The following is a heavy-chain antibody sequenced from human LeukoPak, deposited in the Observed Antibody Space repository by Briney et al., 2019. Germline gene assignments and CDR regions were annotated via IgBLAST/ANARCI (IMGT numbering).Heavy chain of an antibody. CDR2: INHSGSI. Sequence: PSETLSLTCAVYGGSFSGYYWSWIRQPPGKGLEWIGEINHSGSINYNPSLKSRVTISVDTSKNQFSLKLSSVTAADTAVYYCARDTTPRKFDYWGQGTLVTVSS. CDR1: GGSFSGYY. V-gene: IGHV4-34*01. D-gene: IGHD1-1*01. J-gene: IGHJ4*02. CDR3: ARDTTPRKFDY.